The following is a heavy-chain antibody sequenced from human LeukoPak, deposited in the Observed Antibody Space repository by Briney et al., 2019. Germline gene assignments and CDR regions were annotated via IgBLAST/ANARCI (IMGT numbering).Heavy chain of an antibody. J-gene: IGHJ3*02. D-gene: IGHD3-22*01. CDR1: GFTFSSYA. V-gene: IGHV3-30*04. CDR3: ARDIKGAIGYYDNSGYYPSGTFDI. Sequence: GGSLRLSCAASGFTFSSYAIHWARQAPGKGLEWVAVISYDGSKKYYADSVKGRFTISRDNSKNTLYLQMNTLRAENTAVYYCARDIKGAIGYYDNSGYYPSGTFDIWGQGTMVTVSS. CDR2: ISYDGSKK.